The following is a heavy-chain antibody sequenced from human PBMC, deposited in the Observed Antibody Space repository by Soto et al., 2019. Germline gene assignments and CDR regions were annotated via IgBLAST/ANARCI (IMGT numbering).Heavy chain of an antibody. CDR3: ATWHEREHAFDV. CDR2: LYDVDGS. J-gene: IGHJ3*01. CDR1: GFTVSNNY. D-gene: IGHD1-1*01. V-gene: IGHV3-53*01. Sequence: EVQLVESGGGLIQPGGSLRLSCAASGFTVSNNYMSWVRQAPGKGLEWVSALYDVDGSFYADSVTGRFTTSSDSSKTTVYLQMNDLRPDDTAVYYCATWHEREHAFDVWGQGTTVTISS.